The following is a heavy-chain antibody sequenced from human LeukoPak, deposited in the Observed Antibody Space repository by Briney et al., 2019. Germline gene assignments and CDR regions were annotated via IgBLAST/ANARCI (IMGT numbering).Heavy chain of an antibody. V-gene: IGHV3-23*05. D-gene: IGHD3-10*01. Sequence: PGGSLRLSCEVSGFTFSAYDMTWVRQAPGKGLEWVSSIGSDNKPHYSESVKGRFAISRDNSKSMLFLQLNSLRADDTALYYCARSLHVYYGMDVWGRGTTVTVSS. CDR2: IGSDNKP. CDR1: GFTFSAYD. CDR3: ARSLHVYYGMDV. J-gene: IGHJ6*02.